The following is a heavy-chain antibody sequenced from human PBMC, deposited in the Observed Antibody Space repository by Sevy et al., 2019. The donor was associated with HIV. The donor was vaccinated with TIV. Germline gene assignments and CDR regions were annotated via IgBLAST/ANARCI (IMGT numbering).Heavy chain of an antibody. CDR3: ARDPGGASHFDF. D-gene: IGHD1-26*01. V-gene: IGHV1-2*02. CDR2: INPNSGGT. Sequence: ASVKVSCKASGYTFTDYYMHWVRQAPGQGLEWMGWINPNSGGTNYAQTFQGRVTMTRDTSISTAYMELCRLTSDDTAVYYCARDPGGASHFDFWGQGTLVTVSS. J-gene: IGHJ4*02. CDR1: GYTFTDYY.